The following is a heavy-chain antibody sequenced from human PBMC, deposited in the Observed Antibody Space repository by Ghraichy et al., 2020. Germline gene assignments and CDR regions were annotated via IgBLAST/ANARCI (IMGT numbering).Heavy chain of an antibody. CDR2: ISSSLSHI. V-gene: IGHV3-21*01. CDR1: GFTFSTFS. Sequence: GGSLRLSCAASGFTFSTFSMNWVRQAPGKGLEWVSSISSSLSHIYYADSVKGRFTISRDNAKNSLYLQMNSLRAEDTAVYFCARGYCNSVHCYYPWDYWGLGTLVTVSS. D-gene: IGHD2/OR15-2a*01. CDR3: ARGYCNSVHCYYPWDY. J-gene: IGHJ4*02.